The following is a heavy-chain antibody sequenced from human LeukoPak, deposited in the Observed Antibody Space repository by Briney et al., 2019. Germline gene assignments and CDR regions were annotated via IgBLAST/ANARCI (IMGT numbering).Heavy chain of an antibody. CDR2: ISAYNGNT. CDR1: GYTFTSYG. Sequence: GASVNVSCKASGYTFTSYGISWVRQAPGQGLEWMGWISAYNGNTNYAQKLQGRVTMTTDTSTSTAYMELRSLRSDDTAVYYCARPLWFGELWDLDPWGQGTLVTVSS. J-gene: IGHJ5*02. CDR3: ARPLWFGELWDLDP. V-gene: IGHV1-18*01. D-gene: IGHD3-10*01.